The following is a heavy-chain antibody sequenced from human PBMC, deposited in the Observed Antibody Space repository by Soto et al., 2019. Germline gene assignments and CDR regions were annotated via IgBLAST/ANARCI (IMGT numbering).Heavy chain of an antibody. V-gene: IGHV4-31*03. CDR1: GGSISSGGYY. J-gene: IGHJ5*02. Sequence: PSETLSLTCTVSGGSISSGGYYWSWIRQHPGKGLEWIGYIYYSGSTYYNPSLKSRVTISVDTSKNQFSLKLSSVTAADTAVYYCAREGYCTNGVCHKGFDPWGQGTLVTVSS. CDR2: IYYSGST. D-gene: IGHD2-8*01. CDR3: AREGYCTNGVCHKGFDP.